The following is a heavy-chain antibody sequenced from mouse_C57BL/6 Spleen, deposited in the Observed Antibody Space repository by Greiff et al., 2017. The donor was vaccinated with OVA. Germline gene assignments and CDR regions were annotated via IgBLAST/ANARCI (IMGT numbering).Heavy chain of an antibody. CDR1: GYAFSSSW. D-gene: IGHD3-3*01. Sequence: QVQLQQSGPELVKPGASVKISCKASGYAFSSSWMNWVKQRPGQGLEWIGRIYPGDGDTNYNGKFKGKATLTADKSSSTAYMQLSSLTSEDSAVDFCARGLGGQGFDYWGQGTTLTVSS. V-gene: IGHV1-82*01. J-gene: IGHJ2*01. CDR2: IYPGDGDT. CDR3: ARGLGGQGFDY.